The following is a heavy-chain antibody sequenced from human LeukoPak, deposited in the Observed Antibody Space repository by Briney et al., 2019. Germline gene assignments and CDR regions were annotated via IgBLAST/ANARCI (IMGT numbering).Heavy chain of an antibody. V-gene: IGHV4-34*01. J-gene: IGHJ4*02. CDR3: ARDYDILTGYRFDY. CDR1: GGSFSGYY. D-gene: IGHD3-9*01. CDR2: INHSGST. Sequence: PSETLSLTCAVYGGSFSGYYWSWIRQPPGKGLEWIGEINHSGSTNYNPSLKSRVTISVDTSKNQFSLKLSSVTAADTAVYYCARDYDILTGYRFDYWAREPWSPSPQ.